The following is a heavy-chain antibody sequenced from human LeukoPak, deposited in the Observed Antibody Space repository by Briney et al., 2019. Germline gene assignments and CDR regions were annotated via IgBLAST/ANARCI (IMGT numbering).Heavy chain of an antibody. J-gene: IGHJ3*02. V-gene: IGHV1-69*04. Sequence: SVKVSCKASGGTFSSYAISWVRQAPGQGLEWMGRIIPIRGIANYAQKFQGRVTITADKSTSTAYMELSSLRSEDTAVYYCARPGETHCSGGSCPHDAFDIWGQGTMVTVSS. D-gene: IGHD2-15*01. CDR1: GGTFSSYA. CDR3: ARPGETHCSGGSCPHDAFDI. CDR2: IIPIRGIA.